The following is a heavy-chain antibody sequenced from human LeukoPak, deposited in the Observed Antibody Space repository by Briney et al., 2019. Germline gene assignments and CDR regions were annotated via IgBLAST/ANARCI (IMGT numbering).Heavy chain of an antibody. D-gene: IGHD4-17*01. CDR3: ARARYLYGDYVPADY. J-gene: IGHJ4*02. CDR1: GFTFSSYS. V-gene: IGHV3-48*04. Sequence: GGSLRLSCAASGFTFSSYSMNWVRQAPGKGLEWVSYISSSSSTIYYADSVKGRFTISRDNAKNSLYLQMNSLRAEDTAVYYCARARYLYGDYVPADYWGQGTLVTVSS. CDR2: ISSSSSTI.